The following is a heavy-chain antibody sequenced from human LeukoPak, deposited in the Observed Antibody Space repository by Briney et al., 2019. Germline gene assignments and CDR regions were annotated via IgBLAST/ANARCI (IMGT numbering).Heavy chain of an antibody. D-gene: IGHD3-3*01. J-gene: IGHJ6*03. Sequence: GGSLRLSCAASGFTFSSYWMSWVRQAPGKGLEWVANIKQDGSEKYYVDSVKGRFTISRDNAKNSLYLQMNSLRAEDTAVYYCARLNQYYDFWSGYYTASYYYYYMDVWGKGTTVTVSS. CDR1: GFTFSSYW. CDR3: ARLNQYYDFWSGYYTASYYYYYMDV. CDR2: IKQDGSEK. V-gene: IGHV3-7*01.